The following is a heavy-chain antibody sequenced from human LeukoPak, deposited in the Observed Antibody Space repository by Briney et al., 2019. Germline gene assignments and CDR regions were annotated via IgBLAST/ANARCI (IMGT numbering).Heavy chain of an antibody. D-gene: IGHD4-23*01. Sequence: GGSLRLSCATAGFTFSSYVMHWVRRTPGKGLVWVSRIASDGSSTTYADSVKGRFSISRDNAKNTLYLQMNSLRVEDTAVYYCARGRPHGNDCWGQGTLVTVSS. CDR2: IASDGSST. CDR1: GFTFSSYV. V-gene: IGHV3-74*01. J-gene: IGHJ4*02. CDR3: ARGRPHGNDC.